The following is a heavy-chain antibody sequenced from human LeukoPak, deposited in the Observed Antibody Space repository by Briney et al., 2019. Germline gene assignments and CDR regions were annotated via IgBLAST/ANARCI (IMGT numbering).Heavy chain of an antibody. CDR3: AASLSGYYSFEFDY. V-gene: IGHV1-58*01. CDR1: GFTFTSSA. J-gene: IGHJ4*02. Sequence: ASVKVSCKASGFTFTSSAVQWARQARGQRLEWIGWIVVGSGNTNYAQKFQERVTITRDMSTSTAYMELSSLRSEDTAVYYCAASLSGYYSFEFDYWGQGTLVTVSS. D-gene: IGHD3-22*01. CDR2: IVVGSGNT.